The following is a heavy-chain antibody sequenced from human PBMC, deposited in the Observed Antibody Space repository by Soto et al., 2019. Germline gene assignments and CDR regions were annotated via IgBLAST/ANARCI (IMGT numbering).Heavy chain of an antibody. CDR2: IYYTGNT. J-gene: IGHJ4*02. Sequence: QVQLQESGPGLVKPSQTLSLTCTVSGASISGGDYYWTWIRQPPGKGLEWIGSIYYTGNTYSNPSLESRLSISVDPSNNQFALRLTSVTAPDTAIYHCARATYDSSTYYLDYWGQGTLVTVSS. CDR3: ARATYDSSTYYLDY. V-gene: IGHV4-30-4*01. D-gene: IGHD3-22*01. CDR1: GASISGGDYY.